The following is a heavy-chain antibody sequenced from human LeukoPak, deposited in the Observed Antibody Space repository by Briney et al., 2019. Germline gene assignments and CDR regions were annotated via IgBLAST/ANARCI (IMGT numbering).Heavy chain of an antibody. D-gene: IGHD3-22*01. CDR2: IIPIFGTA. CDR3: ARDTPTQYYDSGYAFDI. CDR1: GYTFTSYY. J-gene: IGHJ3*02. Sequence: SVKVSCKASGYTFTSYYMHWVRQAPGQGLEWMGGIIPIFGTANYAQKFQGRVTITADESTSTAYMELSSLRSEDTAVYYCARDTPTQYYDSGYAFDIWGQGTMVTVSS. V-gene: IGHV1-69*13.